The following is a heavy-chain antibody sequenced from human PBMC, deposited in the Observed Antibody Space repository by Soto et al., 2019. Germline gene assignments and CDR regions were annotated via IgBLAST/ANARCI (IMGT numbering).Heavy chain of an antibody. V-gene: IGHV3-23*01. D-gene: IGHD3-16*01. Sequence: GGSLRLSCAASGFTFSSYAMSWVRQAPGKGLEWVSGISDSGGSTYYGDSVRGRFTISRDNSKTTLYLQMSSLRAEDTAVYFCAKVLGGSIATRSPFESWGKGSLVTVYS. CDR3: AKVLGGSIATRSPFES. CDR2: ISDSGGST. CDR1: GFTFSSYA. J-gene: IGHJ1*01.